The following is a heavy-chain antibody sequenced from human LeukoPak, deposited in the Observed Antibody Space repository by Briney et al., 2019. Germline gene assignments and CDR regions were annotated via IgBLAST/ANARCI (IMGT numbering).Heavy chain of an antibody. J-gene: IGHJ6*04. Sequence: GASVKVSCKASGYTFTSYGISWVRQAPGQGLERMGWISAYNGNTNYAQKLQGRVTMTTDTSTSTAYMELRSLRSDDTAVYYCARDVPAAKDYGMDVWGKGTTVTVSS. D-gene: IGHD2-2*01. CDR2: ISAYNGNT. V-gene: IGHV1-18*04. CDR1: GYTFTSYG. CDR3: ARDVPAAKDYGMDV.